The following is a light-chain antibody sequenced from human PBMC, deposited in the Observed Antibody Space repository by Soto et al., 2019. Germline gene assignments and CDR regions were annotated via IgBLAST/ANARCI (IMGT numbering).Light chain of an antibody. CDR1: QSVSSSY. V-gene: IGKV3-20*01. CDR2: GAS. J-gene: IGKJ2*01. CDR3: HQYGSLYT. Sequence: ESVLTQSPGTLSLSPGERATLSCGASQSVSSSYLAWYQQKPGQAPRLLIYGASSRATGIPDRFSGSGSGTDFTLTISRPEPEDFAVYYCHQYGSLYTFGQGTKLEIK.